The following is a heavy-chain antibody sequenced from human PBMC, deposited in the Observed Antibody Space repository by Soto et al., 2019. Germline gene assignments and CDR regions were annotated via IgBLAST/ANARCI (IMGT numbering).Heavy chain of an antibody. J-gene: IGHJ6*02. Sequence: PLRLSCAASGITSSSYEMHCGRQGPGRGLAWLAVIWYDGSNKYYAHSVKSRFTISRDNSKNTLYLQMNSLRAEDTAVYYCARDPSSCENDDYYGMDVWGQGTTVTVSS. CDR1: GITSSSYE. CDR3: ARDPSSCENDDYYGMDV. CDR2: IWYDGSNK. V-gene: IGHV3-33*01. D-gene: IGHD6-13*01.